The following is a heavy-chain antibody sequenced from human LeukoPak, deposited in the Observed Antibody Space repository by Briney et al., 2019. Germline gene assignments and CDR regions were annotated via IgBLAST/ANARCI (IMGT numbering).Heavy chain of an antibody. Sequence: GGSLRLSCAASGFTFDDYGMSWVRQAPGKGLEWVSGINWNGGSTGYADSVKGRFTISRDNSKNSLYLQMNSLRAEDTALYYCARDGDYYDNYYMDVWGKGTTVTVSS. J-gene: IGHJ6*03. D-gene: IGHD3-22*01. CDR3: ARDGDYYDNYYMDV. CDR2: INWNGGST. V-gene: IGHV3-20*04. CDR1: GFTFDDYG.